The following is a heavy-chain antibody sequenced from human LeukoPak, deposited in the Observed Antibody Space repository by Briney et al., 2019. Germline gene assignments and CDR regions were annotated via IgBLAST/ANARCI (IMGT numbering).Heavy chain of an antibody. J-gene: IGHJ3*02. Sequence: GASVKVSCKTSGGTFSSYAISWVRQAPGQGLEWMGGIIPIFGTANYAQKFQGRVTITTDESTSTAYMELSSLRSEDTAVYYCARYVYYDSSGYWSAFDIWGQGTMVTVSS. D-gene: IGHD3-22*01. CDR2: IIPIFGTA. CDR3: ARYVYYDSSGYWSAFDI. CDR1: GGTFSSYA. V-gene: IGHV1-69*05.